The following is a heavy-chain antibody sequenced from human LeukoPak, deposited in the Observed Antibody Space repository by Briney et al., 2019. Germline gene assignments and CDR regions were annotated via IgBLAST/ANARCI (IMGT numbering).Heavy chain of an antibody. D-gene: IGHD2-21*01. CDR3: ARVAVIVKD. Sequence: SSETLSLTCSVSGGSISSNYWSWIRQPPGKGLEWIGYIYYSGSSNYNPSLRSRVTISVDTSNNQFSLKLSSVTAADTAVYYCARVAVIVKDWGQGTLVTVSS. CDR2: IYYSGSS. J-gene: IGHJ4*02. V-gene: IGHV4-59*01. CDR1: GGSISSNY.